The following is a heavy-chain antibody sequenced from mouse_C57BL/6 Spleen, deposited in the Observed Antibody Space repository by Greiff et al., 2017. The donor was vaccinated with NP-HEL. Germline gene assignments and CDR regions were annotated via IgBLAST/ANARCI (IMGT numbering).Heavy chain of an antibody. D-gene: IGHD2-10*02. CDR3: ARREGYGNYGGNYYAMDY. V-gene: IGHV1-82*01. CDR2: IYPGDGDT. CDR1: GYAFSSSW. Sequence: VQLQESGPELVKPGASVKISCKASGYAFSSSWMNWVKQRPGKGLEWIGRIYPGDGDTNYNGKFKGKATLTADKSSSTAYMQLSSLTSEDSAVYFCARREGYGNYGGNYYAMDYWGQGTSVTVSS. J-gene: IGHJ4*01.